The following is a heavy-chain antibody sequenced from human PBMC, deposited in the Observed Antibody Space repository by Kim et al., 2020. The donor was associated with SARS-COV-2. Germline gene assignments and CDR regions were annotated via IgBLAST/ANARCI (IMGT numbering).Heavy chain of an antibody. CDR3: ARGGGSGSYWGYYFDY. Sequence: DSVKGRFTISRDNSKNSLYLQLNSLRTEDTAFYYCARGGGSGSYWGYYFDYWGQGTLVTVSS. D-gene: IGHD3-10*01. J-gene: IGHJ4*02. V-gene: IGHV3-43*01.